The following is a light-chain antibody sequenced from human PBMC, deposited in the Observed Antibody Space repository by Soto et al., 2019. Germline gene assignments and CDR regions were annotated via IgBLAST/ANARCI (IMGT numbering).Light chain of an antibody. J-gene: IGLJ2*01. CDR1: SSNIGSNT. Sequence: QAVVTQPPSTSGTPGQRVTISCSGSSSNIGSNTVNWYQHLPGTAPKLLMYSNNQRPSGVPDRFSGSKSGTSASLSISGLQSEDEADYYCAAWDDSLNAVVFGGGTKLTVL. CDR2: SNN. V-gene: IGLV1-44*01. CDR3: AAWDDSLNAVV.